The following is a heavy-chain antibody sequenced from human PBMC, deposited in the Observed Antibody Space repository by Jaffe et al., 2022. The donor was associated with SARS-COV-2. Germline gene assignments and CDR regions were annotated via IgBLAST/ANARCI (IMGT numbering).Heavy chain of an antibody. Sequence: EVQLVQSGAEVKKPGESLRISCKGSGYTLSPYWFGWVRQMPGKGLEWMGIIYPGDSDTRYSPSFEGRVTISADMSINTAYLQWSSLEASDTAMYYCARRHYGSGTYSDVFDIWGQGTMVTVSS. CDR2: IYPGDSDT. V-gene: IGHV5-51*01. J-gene: IGHJ3*02. CDR3: ARRHYGSGTYSDVFDI. D-gene: IGHD3-10*01. CDR1: GYTLSPYW.